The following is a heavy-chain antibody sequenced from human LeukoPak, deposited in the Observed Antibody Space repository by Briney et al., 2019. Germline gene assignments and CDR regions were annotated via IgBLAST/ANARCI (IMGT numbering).Heavy chain of an antibody. CDR2: IKSNTAGGIT. CDR3: TAEPNWFDP. CDR1: GFSFSNSW. J-gene: IGHJ5*02. V-gene: IGHV3-15*01. Sequence: GGSLRLSCAASGFSFSNSWMSWVRQAPGKGLGWVGRIKSNTAGGITHYAAPVKGRFTISRDDSKNTLYLQMNSLKTEDTAVYYCTAEPNWFDPWGQGTLVTVSS. D-gene: IGHD1-14*01.